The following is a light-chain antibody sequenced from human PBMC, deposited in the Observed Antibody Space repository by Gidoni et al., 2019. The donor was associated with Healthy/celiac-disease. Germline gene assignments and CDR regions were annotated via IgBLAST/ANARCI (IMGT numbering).Light chain of an antibody. Sequence: SYELTQPPSVSVSPGQTASITCSGDKLGDKYACWYQQKPGQSPVRVIYQDSKRPSGIPERFSGSNSGNTATLTISGTQAMDEADYYCQAWDSSTWVVFGGGTKLTVL. V-gene: IGLV3-1*01. J-gene: IGLJ2*01. CDR1: KLGDKY. CDR2: QDS. CDR3: QAWDSSTWVV.